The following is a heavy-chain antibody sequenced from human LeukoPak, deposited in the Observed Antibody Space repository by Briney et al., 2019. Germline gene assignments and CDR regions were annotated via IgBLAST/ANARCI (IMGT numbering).Heavy chain of an antibody. CDR3: ARGYCSSTSCYMDV. J-gene: IGHJ6*02. Sequence: ASVKVSCKASGHTSTTYAIHWVRQAPGQGLEWMGWINAGNGNIKYSQRFQGRVTITGDTSASTAYMELSSLRSEDTAVYYCARGYCSSTSCYMDVWGQGTTVT. V-gene: IGHV1-3*01. D-gene: IGHD2-2*01. CDR1: GHTSTTYA. CDR2: INAGNGNI.